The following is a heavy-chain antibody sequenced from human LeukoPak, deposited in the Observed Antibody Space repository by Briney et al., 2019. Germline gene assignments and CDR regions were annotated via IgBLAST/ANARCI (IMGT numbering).Heavy chain of an antibody. Sequence: ASVKVSCKASGGTFSSYAISWVRQAPGQGLEWMGRIIPILGIANYAQKFQGRVTITADKSTSTAYMELSSLRSEDTAVYYCARDRPRVGASTSRRFDPWGQGTLVTVSS. V-gene: IGHV1-69*04. CDR1: GGTFSSYA. D-gene: IGHD1-26*01. CDR2: IIPILGIA. CDR3: ARDRPRVGASTSRRFDP. J-gene: IGHJ5*02.